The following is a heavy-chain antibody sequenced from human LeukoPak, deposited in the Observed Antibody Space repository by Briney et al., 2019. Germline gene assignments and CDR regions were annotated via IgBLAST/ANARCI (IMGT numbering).Heavy chain of an antibody. J-gene: IGHJ4*02. CDR1: GGSFSGYY. CDR3: ARGPRSSGYVDY. V-gene: IGHV4-34*01. D-gene: IGHD3-22*01. CDR2: INHSGST. Sequence: PSETLSLTCAVYGGSFSGYYWSWIRQPPGKGLEWIGEINHSGSTNYNPSLKSRVTISVDTSKNQFSLKLCSVTAADTAVYYCARGPRSSGYVDYWGQGTLVTVSS.